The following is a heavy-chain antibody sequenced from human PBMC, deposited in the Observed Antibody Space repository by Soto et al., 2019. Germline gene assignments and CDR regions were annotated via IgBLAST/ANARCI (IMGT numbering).Heavy chain of an antibody. CDR1: GGSFSGYC. J-gene: IGHJ4*02. CDR3: ARGDDFWSGYPSY. CDR2: INHSGST. V-gene: IGHV4-34*01. Sequence: PSETLSLTCAVYGGSFSGYCWSWIRQPPGKGLEWIGEINHSGSTNYNPSLKSRVTISVDTPKNQFSLKLSSVTAADTAVYYCARGDDFWSGYPSYWGQGTLVTVSS. D-gene: IGHD3-3*01.